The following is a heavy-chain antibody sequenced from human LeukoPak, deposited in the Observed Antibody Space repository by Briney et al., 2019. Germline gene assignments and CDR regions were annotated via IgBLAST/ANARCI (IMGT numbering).Heavy chain of an antibody. V-gene: IGHV4-59*01. CDR2: IFYTGYT. CDR3: ASGELGSGFDY. CDR1: GGSIPGYY. D-gene: IGHD6-19*01. Sequence: PSETLSLTCTVSGGSIPGYYWSWIRQPPGQGLERIGYIFYTGYTNSNPSLRSRVTMSIDTSKNRFSLNLSSVTAADTAVYYCASGELGSGFDYWGQATLVTVSS. J-gene: IGHJ4*02.